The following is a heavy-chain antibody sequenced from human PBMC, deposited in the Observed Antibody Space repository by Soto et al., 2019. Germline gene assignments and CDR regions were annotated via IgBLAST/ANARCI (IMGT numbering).Heavy chain of an antibody. CDR2: MSSTSNIA. D-gene: IGHD4-17*01. CDR1: GFTFTDYS. J-gene: IGHJ4*02. V-gene: IGHV3-48*02. Sequence: GGSLRLSCAGSGFTFTDYSMIWVRQAPGKALEWISYMSSTSNIAYYVDSVNGRFTTSRDNDKHPLYLQMNSLRDEDTAVYYCASCYGDYEFPCEYWGQGTLVTVSS. CDR3: ASCYGDYEFPCEY.